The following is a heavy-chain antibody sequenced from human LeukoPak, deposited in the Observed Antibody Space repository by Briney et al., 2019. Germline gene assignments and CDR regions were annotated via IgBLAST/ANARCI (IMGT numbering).Heavy chain of an antibody. CDR3: AKDSGSNTFDN. Sequence: GRSLRLSCEASGFTFSTHGMHWVRQAPGKGLEWVAVISYRGRSKECTDSVKGRFTISRDNSKSTLYLQKNSLRAEDTPVYFCAKDSGSNTFDNWGQGTLVTVAS. CDR1: GFTFSTHG. V-gene: IGHV3-30*18. D-gene: IGHD3-10*01. CDR2: ISYRGRSK. J-gene: IGHJ3*02.